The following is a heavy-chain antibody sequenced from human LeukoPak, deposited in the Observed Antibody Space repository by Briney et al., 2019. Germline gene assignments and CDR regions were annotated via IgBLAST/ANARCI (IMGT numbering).Heavy chain of an antibody. CDR1: GFAFGNYW. D-gene: IGHD3-10*01. Sequence: GGSLRLSCAASGFAFGNYWLHWVRQAPGKGLVWVSRINRDGSITKYADSVKGRFTVSRDNAKNTLDLQMNSLRAEDTAVYYCARDKKSGESSEIDYWGQGTLVTVSS. CDR3: ARDKKSGESSEIDY. J-gene: IGHJ4*02. CDR2: INRDGSIT. V-gene: IGHV3-74*01.